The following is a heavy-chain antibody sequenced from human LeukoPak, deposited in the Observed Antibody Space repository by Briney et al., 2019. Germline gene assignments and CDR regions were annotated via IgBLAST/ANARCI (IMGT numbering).Heavy chain of an antibody. D-gene: IGHD2-15*01. CDR3: ARRKRCSDITGFHPFDS. J-gene: IGHJ4*02. Sequence: VGSLRLSCAASGVTFNAYAVASVRQSPRKGLEWFSAISGTGANRYYADSVQGRFAISRDNFQNTLDLRIDSLSVEDTAVYYCARRKRCSDITGFHPFDSWGQGTLVTVSS. CDR2: ISGTGANR. V-gene: IGHV3-23*01. CDR1: GVTFNAYA.